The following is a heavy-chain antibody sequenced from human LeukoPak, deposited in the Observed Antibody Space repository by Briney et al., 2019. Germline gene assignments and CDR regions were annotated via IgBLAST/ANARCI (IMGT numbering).Heavy chain of an antibody. J-gene: IGHJ4*02. Sequence: SQTLSLTFAISGDSVSRDTAAWNWVRQSPSRGLEWLGRTYYRSKWYNDYAVSVKSRITINPDTSKNQFSLQLNSVTPEDTAVYYCARDRGGSSWYYFDNWGQGSLVTVSS. CDR3: ARDRGGSSWYYFDN. CDR2: TYYRSKWYN. V-gene: IGHV6-1*01. D-gene: IGHD6-13*01. CDR1: GDSVSRDTAA.